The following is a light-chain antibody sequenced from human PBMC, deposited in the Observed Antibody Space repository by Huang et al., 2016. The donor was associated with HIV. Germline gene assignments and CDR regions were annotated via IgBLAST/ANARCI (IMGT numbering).Light chain of an antibody. CDR2: WAS. Sequence: DIVMTQSPDSLAVSLGERATINCKSSPSVLYRSNNKNYLAWYQQKPGQPPKRLIYWASTRESGVPDRFTGSGSGTDFSLTISSLQAEDVAVYYCQQYDTSPWTFGQGTKVEIK. V-gene: IGKV4-1*01. J-gene: IGKJ1*01. CDR3: QQYDTSPWT. CDR1: PSVLYRSNNKNY.